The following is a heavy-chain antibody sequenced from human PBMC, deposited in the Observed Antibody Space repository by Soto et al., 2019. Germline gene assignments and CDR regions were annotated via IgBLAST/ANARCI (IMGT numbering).Heavy chain of an antibody. Sequence: SETLSLTCTVSGDSITSNSYFWAWIRQPPGKGLEWIGSIYYSGTTYYNPSLKSRVTISVDRSKNQFSLKLSSVTAADTAVYYCASNSYGYTFYAYWGQGTLVTVSS. V-gene: IGHV4-39*01. D-gene: IGHD5-18*01. CDR3: ASNSYGYTFYAY. CDR1: GDSITSNSYF. CDR2: IYYSGTT. J-gene: IGHJ4*02.